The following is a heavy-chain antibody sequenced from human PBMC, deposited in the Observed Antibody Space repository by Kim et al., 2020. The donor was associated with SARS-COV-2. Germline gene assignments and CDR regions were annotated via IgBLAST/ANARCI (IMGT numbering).Heavy chain of an antibody. J-gene: IGHJ2*01. V-gene: IGHV4-31*02. CDR3: ARASTRPSWYFDL. Sequence: HPTPKSRVTLSVDTSKNQFSLKLSSVTAADTAVYYCARASTRPSWYFDLWGRGTLVTVSS.